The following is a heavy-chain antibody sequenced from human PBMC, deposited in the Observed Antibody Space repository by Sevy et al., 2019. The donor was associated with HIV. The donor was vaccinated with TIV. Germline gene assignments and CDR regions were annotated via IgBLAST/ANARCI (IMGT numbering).Heavy chain of an antibody. CDR2: IYHSGST. D-gene: IGHD6-6*01. Sequence: PSETLSLTCAVSGGSISSGGYSWSWIRQPPGKGLEWIGYIYHSGSTYYNPSLKSRVTVSVDRSKNQFSLKLSSVTAADTVVYYCARGRGSSLLYYFDYWGQGTLVTVSS. V-gene: IGHV4-30-2*01. CDR3: ARGRGSSLLYYFDY. J-gene: IGHJ4*02. CDR1: GGSISSGGYS.